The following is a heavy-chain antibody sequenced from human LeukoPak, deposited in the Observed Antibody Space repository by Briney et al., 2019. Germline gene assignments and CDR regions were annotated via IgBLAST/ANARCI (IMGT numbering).Heavy chain of an antibody. J-gene: IGHJ4*02. Sequence: GLXXXGYIYSSRSTNYNPSLKIRVTISVDTSKNQFSLKLSSVTAADTAVYYCARHLYSSGWYSGLDYWGQGTLVTVSS. CDR3: ARHLYSSGWYSGLDY. CDR2: IYSSRST. V-gene: IGHV4-59*08. D-gene: IGHD6-19*01.